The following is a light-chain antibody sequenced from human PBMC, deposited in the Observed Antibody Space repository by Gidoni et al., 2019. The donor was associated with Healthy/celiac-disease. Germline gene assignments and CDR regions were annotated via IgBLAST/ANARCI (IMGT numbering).Light chain of an antibody. Sequence: SYELTQPPSVSVSLGQTASITCSGDKLGDKYACWYQQKPGQSPVLVIYQDSKRPSGIPERFSGSNSGNTATLTISGTQAMDEADYYCQAWDSSTASSYVFGTGTKVTVL. CDR1: KLGDKY. V-gene: IGLV3-1*01. CDR3: QAWDSSTASSYV. CDR2: QDS. J-gene: IGLJ1*01.